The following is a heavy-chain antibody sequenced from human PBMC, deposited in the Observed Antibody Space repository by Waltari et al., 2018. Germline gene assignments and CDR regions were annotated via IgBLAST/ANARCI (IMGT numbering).Heavy chain of an antibody. D-gene: IGHD6-13*01. CDR3: ATLSYSSSWYYFDY. J-gene: IGHJ4*02. CDR1: GYTFTSYD. V-gene: IGHV1-8*01. Sequence: QVQLVQSGAEVKKPGASVKVSCKASGYTFTSYDINWVRQATGQGLEWMGWMNPNRGNTGYAQKFQGRVTMTADTSTDTAYMELSSLRSEDTAVYYCATLSYSSSWYYFDYWGQGTLVTVSS. CDR2: MNPNRGNT.